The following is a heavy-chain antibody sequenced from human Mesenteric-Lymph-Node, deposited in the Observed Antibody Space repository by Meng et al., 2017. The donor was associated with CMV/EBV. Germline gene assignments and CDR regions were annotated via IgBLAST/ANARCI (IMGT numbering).Heavy chain of an antibody. Sequence: SVKVSCKASGATFSSYVITWVRQAPGQGLEWMGGIIPVFETADYAQKLEGRVTITADESTSTAYMELSSLRSEDTAVYYCARGVIVLGMDVWGQGTTVTVSS. J-gene: IGHJ6*02. CDR1: GATFSSYV. CDR3: ARGVIVLGMDV. D-gene: IGHD2/OR15-2a*01. CDR2: IIPVFETA. V-gene: IGHV1-69*13.